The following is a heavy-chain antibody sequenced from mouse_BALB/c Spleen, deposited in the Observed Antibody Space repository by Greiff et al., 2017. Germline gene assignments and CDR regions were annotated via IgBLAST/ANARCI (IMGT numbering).Heavy chain of an antibody. CDR1: GFSLTSYG. V-gene: IGHV2-9*02. J-gene: IGHJ4*01. CDR2: IWAGGST. Sequence: QVQLQQSGPGLVAPSQSLSITCTVSGFSLTSYGVHWVRQPPGKGLEWLGVIWAGGSTNYNSALMSRLSISKDNSTSQVFLKMNSLQTDDTAMYYCAREGITTGGYAMDYWGQGTSVTVSS. D-gene: IGHD2-4*01. CDR3: AREGITTGGYAMDY.